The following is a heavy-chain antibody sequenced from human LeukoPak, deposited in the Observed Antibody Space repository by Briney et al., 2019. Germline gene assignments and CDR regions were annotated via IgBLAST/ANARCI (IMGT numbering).Heavy chain of an antibody. J-gene: IGHJ4*02. Sequence: GGSLRLSCVASGFTFSDYIMCWVRQAPGKGLEWVSGISGDGDHTYYADSVKGRFSISRDNSKNTLSLQMSGLRAEDTAIYYCAKPATISPRDYWGQGTLVSVTS. V-gene: IGHV3-23*01. CDR1: GFTFSDYI. D-gene: IGHD4/OR15-4a*01. CDR2: ISGDGDHT. CDR3: AKPATISPRDY.